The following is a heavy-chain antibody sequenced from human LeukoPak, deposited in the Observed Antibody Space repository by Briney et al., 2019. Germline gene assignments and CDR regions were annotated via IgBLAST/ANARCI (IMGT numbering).Heavy chain of an antibody. CDR1: GFIFSSYA. CDR2: ISGSGGST. V-gene: IGHV3-23*01. Sequence: GGSLRLSCAASGFIFSSYAMSWVRQAPGKGLEWVSTISGSGGSTYADSVKGRFTISRDNSKNTLYLQMNSLRAEDTAVYYCAEVVGATTRGYFDYRGQGTLVTVSS. J-gene: IGHJ4*02. CDR3: AEVVGATTRGYFDY. D-gene: IGHD1-26*01.